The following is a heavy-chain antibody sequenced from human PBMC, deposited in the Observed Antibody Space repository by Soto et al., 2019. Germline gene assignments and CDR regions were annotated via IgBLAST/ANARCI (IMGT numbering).Heavy chain of an antibody. V-gene: IGHV3-7*01. J-gene: IGHJ6*02. CDR3: AKDQTSSYYDFWSGQYKYGMDV. CDR1: GFTFGSYW. Sequence: HPGGSLRLSCAASGFTFGSYWMSWVRQAPGKGLEWVATIKFDASQKKYADSVKGRFTMSRDNAKNSLYLQMDSLRAEDTAVYYCAKDQTSSYYDFWSGQYKYGMDVWGQGTTVPVSS. CDR2: IKFDASQK. D-gene: IGHD3-3*01.